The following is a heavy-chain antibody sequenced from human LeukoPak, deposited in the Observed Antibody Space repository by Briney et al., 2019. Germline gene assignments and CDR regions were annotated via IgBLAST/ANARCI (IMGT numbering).Heavy chain of an antibody. D-gene: IGHD2-2*01. Sequence: SETLSLTCAVYGGSFSGYYWSRIRQPPGKGLEWIGEINHSGSTNYNPSLKSRVTISLDTSKNQFSLKLSSVTAADTAVFYCATALGYCSSTSCPPYYYYYGMDVWGQGTTVTVSS. CDR1: GGSFSGYY. V-gene: IGHV4-34*01. J-gene: IGHJ6*02. CDR2: INHSGST. CDR3: ATALGYCSSTSCPPYYYYYGMDV.